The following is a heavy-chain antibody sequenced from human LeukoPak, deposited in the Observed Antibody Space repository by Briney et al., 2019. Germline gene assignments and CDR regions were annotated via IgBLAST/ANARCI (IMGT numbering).Heavy chain of an antibody. Sequence: SETLSLTCTVSGGSISSYYWSWIRQPAGKGLEWIGRIYTSGSTYYNPSLKSRVTISVDTSKNQFSLKLSSVTAADTAVYYCAREAERGDSSSYYGYYFDYWGQGALVTVSS. J-gene: IGHJ4*02. V-gene: IGHV4-4*07. CDR1: GGSISSYY. D-gene: IGHD3-22*01. CDR3: AREAERGDSSSYYGYYFDY. CDR2: IYTSGST.